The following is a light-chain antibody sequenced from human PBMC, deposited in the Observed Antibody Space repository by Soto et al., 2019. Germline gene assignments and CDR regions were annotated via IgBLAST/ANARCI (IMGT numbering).Light chain of an antibody. V-gene: IGLV2-8*01. J-gene: IGLJ1*01. CDR3: CSYIAYNDYV. CDR2: EVT. Sequence: QSALTRPPSASGSPGQSVTISCTGTSSDVGGYNSVSWYQQHPGKAPKLMIYEVTKRPSGVPDRFSGSKSGNTAFLTVSGLEAEDEADYYCCSYIAYNDYVFGTGTKLTVL. CDR1: SSDVGGYNS.